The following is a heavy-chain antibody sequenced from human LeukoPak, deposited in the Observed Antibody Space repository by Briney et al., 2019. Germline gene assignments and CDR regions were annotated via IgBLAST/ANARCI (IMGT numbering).Heavy chain of an antibody. V-gene: IGHV4-31*03. CDR3: ARGGNRFGGFYFDY. J-gene: IGHJ4*02. D-gene: IGHD3-10*01. Sequence: SETLSLTCTVSADSLSSGGHYWAWIRQLPGKGLESIGFIHHSGSSRRNPSLKDRVAISVDASRKQFALRLSSVTAADTAIYYCARGGNRFGGFYFDYWGQGIQVIVSS. CDR2: IHHSGSS. CDR1: ADSLSSGGHY.